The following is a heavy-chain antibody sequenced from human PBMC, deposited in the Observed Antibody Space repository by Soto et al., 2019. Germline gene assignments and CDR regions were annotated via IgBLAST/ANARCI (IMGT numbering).Heavy chain of an antibody. J-gene: IGHJ4*02. V-gene: IGHV1-18*01. CDR3: ARDEQWLVPLDY. CDR1: GYTFTGYY. D-gene: IGHD6-19*01. CDR2: ISAYNGNT. Sequence: SSVKVSCNASGYTFTGYYMHWVRQAPGQGLEWMGWISAYNGNTNYAQKLQGRVTMTTDTSTSTAYMELRSLRSDDTAVYYCARDEQWLVPLDYWGQGTLVTVSS.